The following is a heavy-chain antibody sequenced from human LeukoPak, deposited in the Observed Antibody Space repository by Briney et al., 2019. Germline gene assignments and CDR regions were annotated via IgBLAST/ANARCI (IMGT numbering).Heavy chain of an antibody. J-gene: IGHJ4*02. D-gene: IGHD1-1*01. Sequence: GGSLRLSCAASGFIFSAFGMHWVRRAPGKGREWVAFIRDDGSDKYYLDSVKGRFSISRDNSKNALYLQMSSLRAEDSAVYYCVPTGTTGFGYFDYWGQGTRVTVSS. V-gene: IGHV3-30*02. CDR2: IRDDGSDK. CDR3: VPTGTTGFGYFDY. CDR1: GFIFSAFG.